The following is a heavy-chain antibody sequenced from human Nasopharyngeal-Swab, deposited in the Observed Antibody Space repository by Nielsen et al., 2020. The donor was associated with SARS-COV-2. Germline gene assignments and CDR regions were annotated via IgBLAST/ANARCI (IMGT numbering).Heavy chain of an antibody. Sequence: GESLKISCAASGFTFSSYGMHWVRQAPGKGLEWVAVISYDGSNKYYADSVKGRFTTSRDNSKNTLYLQMNSLRAEDTAVYYCAKDSGRYYEGAFDIWGQGTMVTVSS. D-gene: IGHD1-26*01. CDR3: AKDSGRYYEGAFDI. CDR2: ISYDGSNK. CDR1: GFTFSSYG. J-gene: IGHJ3*02. V-gene: IGHV3-30*18.